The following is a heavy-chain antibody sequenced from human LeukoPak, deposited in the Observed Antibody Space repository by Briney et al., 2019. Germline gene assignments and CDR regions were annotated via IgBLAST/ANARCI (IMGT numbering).Heavy chain of an antibody. Sequence: ASVKVSCKASGYTFNNHYMYWVRQAPGQGLEWMGVINPSGGSTSYAQRFQGRVTMTRDTSTRTVYMEVNSLRSEDTAVYYCARQGTYSSAIGMGYWGQGTLVTVSS. D-gene: IGHD6-19*01. CDR3: ARQGTYSSAIGMGY. CDR2: INPSGGST. CDR1: GYTFNNHY. V-gene: IGHV1-46*02. J-gene: IGHJ4*02.